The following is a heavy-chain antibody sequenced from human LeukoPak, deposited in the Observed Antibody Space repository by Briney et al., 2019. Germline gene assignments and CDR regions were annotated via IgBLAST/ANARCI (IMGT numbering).Heavy chain of an antibody. CDR3: AREGAAAEDVNWFDP. D-gene: IGHD6-25*01. CDR2: INPNSGNT. Sequence: ASVKVSCKASGYTFTGYYMHWVRQAPRQGLEWMGWINPNSGNTHYAQKFQDRVTMTRDTSISTAYMELNSLRSDDTAVYYCAREGAAAEDVNWFDPWGQGTLVTVSS. V-gene: IGHV1-2*02. J-gene: IGHJ5*02. CDR1: GYTFTGYY.